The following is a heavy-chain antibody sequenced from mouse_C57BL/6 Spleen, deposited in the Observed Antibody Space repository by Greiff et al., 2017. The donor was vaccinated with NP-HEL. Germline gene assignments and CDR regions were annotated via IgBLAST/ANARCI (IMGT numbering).Heavy chain of an antibody. J-gene: IGHJ4*01. CDR2: IDPSDSYT. D-gene: IGHD1-1*02. CDR3: ARKGGNGAMDY. CDR1: GYTFTSYW. Sequence: QVQLKQPGAELVRPGTSVKLSCKASGYTFTSYWMHWVKQRPGQGLEWIGVIDPSDSYTNYNQKFKGKATLTVDTSSSTAYMQLSSLTSEDSAVYYCARKGGNGAMDYWGQGTSVTVSS. V-gene: IGHV1-59*01.